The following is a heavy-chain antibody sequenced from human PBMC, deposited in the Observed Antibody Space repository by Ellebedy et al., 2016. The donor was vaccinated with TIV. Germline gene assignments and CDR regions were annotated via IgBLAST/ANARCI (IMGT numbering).Heavy chain of an antibody. CDR2: IIPMFGVT. Sequence: SVKVSCRASGGTFGNHPLSWVRQAPGQGLEWVGRIIPMFGVTDTAQMLQGRLTITADESTSTAHMELSSLRPEDTAVYYCARNSDVVLIPSAYASSFDIWGQGTMVTVSS. D-gene: IGHD2-21*01. CDR3: ARNSDVVLIPSAYASSFDI. J-gene: IGHJ3*02. V-gene: IGHV1-69*13. CDR1: GGTFGNHP.